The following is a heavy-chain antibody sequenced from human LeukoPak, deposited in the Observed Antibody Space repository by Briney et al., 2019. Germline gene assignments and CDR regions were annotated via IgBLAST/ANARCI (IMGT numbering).Heavy chain of an antibody. CDR2: IYYSGST. J-gene: IGHJ4*02. D-gene: IGHD2-2*01. CDR3: ARRMGYCSSTSCYLGFDY. CDR1: RGSINNYF. Sequence: SETLSLTCTVSRGSINNYFWSWIRQPPGKGLEWIGFIYYSGSTNYNPSLKSRVTMSVDMSKNQFSLKLSSVTAADTAVYYCARRMGYCSSTSCYLGFDYWGQGTLVTVSS. V-gene: IGHV4-59*12.